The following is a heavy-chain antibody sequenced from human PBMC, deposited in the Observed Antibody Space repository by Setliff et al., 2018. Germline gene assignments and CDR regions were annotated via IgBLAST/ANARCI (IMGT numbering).Heavy chain of an antibody. D-gene: IGHD6-13*01. J-gene: IGHJ5*02. V-gene: IGHV1-69*10. CDR1: GDIFSSNG. CDR2: SIPINDLA. CDR3: ARDPFAVRAATNWYDH. Sequence: SVKVSCKASGDIFSSNGITWVRQAPGQGLEWVGGSIPINDLATYAQKFQGRVTITADKSASTVYMELISLRSEDTAVYYCARDPFAVRAATNWYDHWGQGTLVTVSS.